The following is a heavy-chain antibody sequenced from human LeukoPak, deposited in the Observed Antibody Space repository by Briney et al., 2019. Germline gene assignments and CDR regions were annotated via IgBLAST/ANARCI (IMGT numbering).Heavy chain of an antibody. D-gene: IGHD6-19*01. CDR1: GGSISSYY. CDR3: ARYSSYWSFDY. Sequence: PSETLSLTCTVSGGSISSYYWSWIRQPPGKGLEWIGYIYYSGSTNYNPSLKSRVTISVETSTNQYSLKLSSVTAADTAVYYCARYSSYWSFDYWGQGTLVTVSS. V-gene: IGHV4-59*01. CDR2: IYYSGST. J-gene: IGHJ4*02.